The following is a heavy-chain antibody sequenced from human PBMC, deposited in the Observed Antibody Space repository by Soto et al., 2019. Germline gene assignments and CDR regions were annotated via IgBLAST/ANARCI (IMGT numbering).Heavy chain of an antibody. CDR2: IIPLFGTP. V-gene: IGHV1-69*01. CDR3: ARDRDDYGSGNYYNRIDF. Sequence: QVQLVQSGAEVKKPGSSVKVSCKASGGIFSTYAISWLRQAPGQGLVWIGGIIPLFGTPNYAQRFQGRVTITADESTSTAYMELSRLRSEDTAVYYCARDRDDYGSGNYYNRIDFWGQGTLVTVSS. D-gene: IGHD3-10*01. CDR1: GGIFSTYA. J-gene: IGHJ4*02.